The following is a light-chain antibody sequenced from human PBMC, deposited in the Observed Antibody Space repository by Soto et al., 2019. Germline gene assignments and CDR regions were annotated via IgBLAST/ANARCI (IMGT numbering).Light chain of an antibody. CDR2: GAS. CDR1: QSVSNNY. V-gene: IGKV3-20*01. Sequence: EIVLTQSPGTLSLSPGERATLSCRASQSVSNNYLAWYQQKPGQAPRLLIYGASSRATGVPDRFSGSGSGTDFTLTISRLEPEDFAEYYCQQYGSSPPYTFGQGTKLEIQ. J-gene: IGKJ2*01. CDR3: QQYGSSPPYT.